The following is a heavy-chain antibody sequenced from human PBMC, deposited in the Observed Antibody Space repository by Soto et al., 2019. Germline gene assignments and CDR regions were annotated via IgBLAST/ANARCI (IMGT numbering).Heavy chain of an antibody. CDR2: ISYDGNNK. CDR3: ARGPSYSDSYFDY. V-gene: IGHV3-30*03. CDR1: EFTFINYA. J-gene: IGHJ4*02. D-gene: IGHD4-17*01. Sequence: GGSLRLSCAASEFTFINYAMHWVRQPPGKGLQWLAVISYDGNNKYYADSVEGRFTISRDNSKNTVYLQMNSLRLEDTAVYYCARGPSYSDSYFDYWGQGTLVTVSS.